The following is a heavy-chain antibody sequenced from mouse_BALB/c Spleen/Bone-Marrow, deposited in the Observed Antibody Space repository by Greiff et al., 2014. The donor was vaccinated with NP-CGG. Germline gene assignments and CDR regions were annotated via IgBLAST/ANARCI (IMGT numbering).Heavy chain of an antibody. Sequence: VQLQQSGAELVKPGASVKLSCKASGYTFTIYWMHWVKQRPGQGLEWIGEIDPSDSDANYNQKFKGKATLTVDKSSTTAYMQLSSLTSEDSAAYYCARRNYYGSHYWYFDVWGAGTTVTVSS. V-gene: IGHV1-69*02. CDR1: GYTFTIYW. CDR2: IDPSDSDA. CDR3: ARRNYYGSHYWYFDV. D-gene: IGHD1-1*01. J-gene: IGHJ1*01.